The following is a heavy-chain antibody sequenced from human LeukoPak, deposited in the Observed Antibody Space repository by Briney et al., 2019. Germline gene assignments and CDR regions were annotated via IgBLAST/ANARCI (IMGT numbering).Heavy chain of an antibody. CDR1: GFTFSSYE. V-gene: IGHV3-21*01. CDR2: ITTSSSYI. CDR3: ARGDRDLLDYYYYMDV. D-gene: IGHD3-3*01. Sequence: GGSLRLSCAASGFTFSSYEMNWVRQAPGKGLEWVSYITTSSSYIYYGDSVKGRFTISRDNSKNSLYLQMNSLRAEDTAVYYCARGDRDLLDYYYYMDVWGKGTTVAIPS. J-gene: IGHJ6*03.